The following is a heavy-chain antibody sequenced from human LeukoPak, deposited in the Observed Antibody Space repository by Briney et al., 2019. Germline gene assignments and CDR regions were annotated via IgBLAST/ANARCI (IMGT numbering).Heavy chain of an antibody. V-gene: IGHV3-21*01. CDR2: ISSDSNYI. Sequence: GGSLRLSCAASGFTFSSYSMNWVRQTSGEGLEWVSAISSDSNYIYYADSVKGRFTISRDNAKNSLYLQMNSLRAEDTAVYYCARDVARISDYWGQGALVTVPS. CDR1: GFTFSSYS. CDR3: ARDVARISDY. J-gene: IGHJ4*02. D-gene: IGHD2-15*01.